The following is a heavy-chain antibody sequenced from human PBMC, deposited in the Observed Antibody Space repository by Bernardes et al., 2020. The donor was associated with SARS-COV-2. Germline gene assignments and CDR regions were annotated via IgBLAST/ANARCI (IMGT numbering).Heavy chain of an antibody. D-gene: IGHD3-22*01. CDR3: AHRASFYDDDDFYYSGFDY. J-gene: IGHJ4*02. CDR2: IYWDDDQ. V-gene: IGHV2-5*02. CDR1: CFSLSRDGVG. Sequence: SDTTPLKSTQTLALTCTFSCFSLSRDGVGVAWISQPPGKALEWLALIYWDDDQRYSPSLRSRLTITKDTSKSQVVLTMTNMDPVDTATYYCAHRASFYDDDDFYYSGFDYWGQGTLVTVSS.